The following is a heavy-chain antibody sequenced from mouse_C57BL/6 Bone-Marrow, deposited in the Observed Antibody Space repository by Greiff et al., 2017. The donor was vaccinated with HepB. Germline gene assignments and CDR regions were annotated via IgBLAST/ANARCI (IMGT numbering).Heavy chain of an antibody. J-gene: IGHJ2*01. CDR1: GYTFTSYW. Sequence: QVQLQQPGAELVRPGSSVKLSCKASGYTFTSYWMHWVKQRPIQGLEWIGNIDPSDSETHYNQKFKDKATLTVDKSSSPAYMQLSSLTSEDSAVYYCASGAHYYVDYWGQGTTLTVSS. CDR2: IDPSDSET. D-gene: IGHD1-3*01. CDR3: ASGAHYYVDY. V-gene: IGHV1-52*01.